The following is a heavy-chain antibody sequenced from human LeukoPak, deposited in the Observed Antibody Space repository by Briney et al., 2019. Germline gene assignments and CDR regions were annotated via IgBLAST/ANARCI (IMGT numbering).Heavy chain of an antibody. Sequence: PGGSLRLSCAASGFFVSRSYMSWVRQAPGKGLEWVAVLYSGGSTFYAGAVAGRFSISRDNAKNSLYLQMNSLRAEDTGVYYCAREFSGFDYWGRGTAVTVSS. J-gene: IGHJ4*02. CDR3: AREFSGFDY. CDR2: LYSGGST. CDR1: GFFVSRSY. V-gene: IGHV3-53*01. D-gene: IGHD2/OR15-2a*01.